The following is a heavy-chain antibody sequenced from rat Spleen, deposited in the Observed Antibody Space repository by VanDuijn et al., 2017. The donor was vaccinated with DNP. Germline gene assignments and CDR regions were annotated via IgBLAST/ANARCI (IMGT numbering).Heavy chain of an antibody. CDR1: GVSLTNFS. J-gene: IGHJ3*01. CDR3: TGGGSTIYPLIY. V-gene: IGHV2S12*01. D-gene: IGHD1-2*01. CDR2: MSGSGAT. Sequence: QVQLRESGPGLVQPSQTLSLACTVSGVSLTNFSVNWVRQPPGKGLEWIAAMSGSGATYYNSVLKSRLSFSTDPSRNQVFLHMDSLQTEDTAIYFCTGGGSTIYPLIYWGQGTLVTVSS.